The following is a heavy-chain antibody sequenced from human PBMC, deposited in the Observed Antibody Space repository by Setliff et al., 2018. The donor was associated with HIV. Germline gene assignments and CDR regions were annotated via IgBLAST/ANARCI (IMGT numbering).Heavy chain of an antibody. CDR3: AREIVVVVATTDSFDI. V-gene: IGHV3-7*03. Sequence: GGSLRLSCAASGFTFSDYWMTWFRQAPGKGLEWVANISQDGIWKYYADSVKGRFTISRDNAQNSLYLHMNSLRVEDTAVYYCAREIVVVVATTDSFDIWGQGTMVTVSS. CDR1: GFTFSDYW. CDR2: ISQDGIWK. J-gene: IGHJ3*02. D-gene: IGHD2-15*01.